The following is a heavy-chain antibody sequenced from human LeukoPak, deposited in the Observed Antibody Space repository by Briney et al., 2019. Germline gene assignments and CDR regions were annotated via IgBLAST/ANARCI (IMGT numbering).Heavy chain of an antibody. D-gene: IGHD2-8*01. CDR3: ARGFWGYRTNGVCYHNQIYYFDY. CDR1: GGSFSGYY. CDR2: INHSGST. Sequence: SETLSLTCAVYGGSFSGYYWSWIRQPPGKGLEWIGEINHSGSTNYNPSLKSRVTISVDTSKNQFSLKLSSVTAADTAVYYCARGFWGYRTNGVCYHNQIYYFDYWGQGTLVTVSS. J-gene: IGHJ4*02. V-gene: IGHV4-34*01.